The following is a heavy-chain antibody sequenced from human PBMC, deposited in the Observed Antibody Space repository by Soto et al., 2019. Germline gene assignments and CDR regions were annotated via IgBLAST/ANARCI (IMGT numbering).Heavy chain of an antibody. Sequence: PGGSLRLSCAASGFTFSSYDMHWVRQAPGKGLEWVAVLSYDGSNKYYADSVKGRFTISRDNSRNTLSLQMNSLRAEDTAVYYCAKASNYGSGKFDYWGQGTLVTVSS. CDR3: AKASNYGSGKFDY. CDR1: GFTFSSYD. CDR2: LSYDGSNK. D-gene: IGHD3-10*01. J-gene: IGHJ4*02. V-gene: IGHV3-30*18.